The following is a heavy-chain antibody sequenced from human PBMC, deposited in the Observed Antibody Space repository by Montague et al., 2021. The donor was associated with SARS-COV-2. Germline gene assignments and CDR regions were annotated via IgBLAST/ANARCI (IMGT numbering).Heavy chain of an antibody. D-gene: IGHD3-10*01. CDR1: GGSLSSDY. CDR2: IYYSGST. Sequence: SETLSLTCTVSGGSLSSDYWSWIRQPPGKGLEWIGYIYYSGSTNYNPSLKSRVTISVDTSKNQFSLKVYSVTAADTAVYYCARGSQMNWFDAWGQGTLVTVSS. V-gene: IGHV4-59*01. J-gene: IGHJ5*02. CDR3: ARGSQMNWFDA.